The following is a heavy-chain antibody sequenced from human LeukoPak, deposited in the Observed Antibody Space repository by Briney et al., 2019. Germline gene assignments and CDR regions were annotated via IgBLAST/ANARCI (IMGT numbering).Heavy chain of an antibody. J-gene: IGHJ4*02. CDR3: AREYRGALDY. CDR1: GFSFNTYG. V-gene: IGHV3-30*02. Sequence: GGSLRLSCAASGFSFNTYGMHWVRQAPGKGLEWVANIRYDGNNKFYADSVKGRFTISRDNSKNTLYLQMNSLRAEDTAVYYCAREYRGALDYWGQGTLVTVSS. CDR2: IRYDGNNK. D-gene: IGHD1-26*01.